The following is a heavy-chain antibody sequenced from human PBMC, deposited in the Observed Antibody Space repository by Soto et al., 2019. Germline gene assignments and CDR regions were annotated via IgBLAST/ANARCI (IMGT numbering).Heavy chain of an antibody. V-gene: IGHV1-8*01. CDR2: MNPNSDNT. CDR3: ARGGVATILYYYYYMDV. Sequence: ASVKVSCKASGYTFTSYDINWVRQATGQGLEWMGWMNPNSDNTGYAQKFQGRVTMTRNTSISTAYMELSSLRSEDTAVYYCARGGVATILYYYYYMDVWGKGTMVTVSS. J-gene: IGHJ6*03. CDR1: GYTFTSYD. D-gene: IGHD5-12*01.